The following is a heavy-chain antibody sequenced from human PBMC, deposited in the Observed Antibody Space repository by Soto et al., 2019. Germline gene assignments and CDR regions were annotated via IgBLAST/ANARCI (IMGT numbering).Heavy chain of an antibody. CDR3: AKDSRSGWYYFDY. D-gene: IGHD6-19*01. CDR1: GFTFDDYT. J-gene: IGHJ4*02. Sequence: GGSLRLSCAASGFTFDDYTMHWVRQAPGKGLEWVSLISWDGGSTYYADSVKGRFTISRDNSKNSLYLQMNSLRTEDTALYYCAKDSRSGWYYFDYWGQGTLVTVSS. V-gene: IGHV3-43*01. CDR2: ISWDGGST.